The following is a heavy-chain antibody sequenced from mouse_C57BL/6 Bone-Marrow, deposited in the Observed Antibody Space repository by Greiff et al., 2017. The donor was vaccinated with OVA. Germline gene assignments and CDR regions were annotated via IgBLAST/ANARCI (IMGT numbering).Heavy chain of an antibody. D-gene: IGHD3-3*01. CDR1: GYTFTSYW. CDR3: ARRAVSSYFDY. Sequence: QVQLQQPGAELVKPGASVKLSCKASGYTFTSYWMQWVKQRPGQGLEWIGEIDPSDSYTNYNQKFKGKATLTVDTSSSTAYMQLSSLTSEDSAVYYCARRAVSSYFDYWGQGTTLTVSS. V-gene: IGHV1-50*01. J-gene: IGHJ2*01. CDR2: IDPSDSYT.